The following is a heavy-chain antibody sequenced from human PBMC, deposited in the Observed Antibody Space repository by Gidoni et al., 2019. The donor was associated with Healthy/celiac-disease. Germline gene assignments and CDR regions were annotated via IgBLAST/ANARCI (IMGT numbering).Heavy chain of an antibody. D-gene: IGHD3-22*01. CDR1: GYTFTSYY. Sequence: ASGYTFTSYYMHWVRQAPGQGLEWMGIINPSGGSTSYAQKFQGRVTMTRDTSTSTVYMELSSLRSEDTAVYYCASPGSSGTRGAFDIWGQGTMVTVSS. J-gene: IGHJ3*02. V-gene: IGHV1-46*01. CDR2: INPSGGST. CDR3: ASPGSSGTRGAFDI.